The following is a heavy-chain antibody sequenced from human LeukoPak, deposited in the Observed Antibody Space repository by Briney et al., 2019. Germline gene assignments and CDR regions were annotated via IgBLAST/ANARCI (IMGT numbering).Heavy chain of an antibody. J-gene: IGHJ3*02. CDR1: GFSFSNCS. Sequence: MPGGSLRLSCAASGFSFSNCSMNWVRQAPGKGLEWVSSISSSSTYIYYADSLEGRFTISRDNVRNSLYLQMNSLRAEDTAVYCCAGDYEGNLAFDIWGQGTMVTVSS. V-gene: IGHV3-21*01. CDR2: ISSSSTYI. D-gene: IGHD4-23*01. CDR3: AGDYEGNLAFDI.